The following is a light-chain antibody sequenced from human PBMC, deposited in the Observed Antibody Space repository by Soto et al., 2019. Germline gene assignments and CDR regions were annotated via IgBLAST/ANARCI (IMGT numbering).Light chain of an antibody. CDR1: QGIDTY. V-gene: IGKV1-27*01. Sequence: DIQMTQSPSSLSASVGDRVTITCRASQGIDTYLAWYQQKPGKVPKLLVYGASTLQSGVPTRFSGSGSGTDFTLTISSLQPEDVATYYCQKYKSAPKTFGQGTKVEIK. CDR2: GAS. CDR3: QKYKSAPKT. J-gene: IGKJ1*01.